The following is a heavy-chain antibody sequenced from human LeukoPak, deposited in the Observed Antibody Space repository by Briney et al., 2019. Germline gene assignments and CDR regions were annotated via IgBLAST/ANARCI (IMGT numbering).Heavy chain of an antibody. CDR3: ARFALKTPPTD. CDR1: GFTFSDYN. V-gene: IGHV3-11*06. CDR2: ISSSSSYI. J-gene: IGHJ4*02. Sequence: PGGSLRLSCAASGFTFSDYNMRWIRQAPGKGLEWVSSISSSSSYIYYADSVKGRFTISRDNAKNSLYLQMNSLRAEDTAVYYCARFALKTPPTDWGQGTLVTVSS.